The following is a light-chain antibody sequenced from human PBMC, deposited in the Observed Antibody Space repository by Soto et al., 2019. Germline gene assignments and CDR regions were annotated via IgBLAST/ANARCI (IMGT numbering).Light chain of an antibody. CDR3: AAWDASLNGWV. CDR1: SSNIGSHT. Sequence: QSVLTQPPSASGTPGQRVTISCSGSSSNIGSHTVSWFQHLPGTAPKLLIYSNDQRPSGVPDRFSGSKSGTSASLAISGLQSEDEADYYCAAWDASLNGWVFGGGTKLTAL. CDR2: SND. J-gene: IGLJ3*02. V-gene: IGLV1-44*01.